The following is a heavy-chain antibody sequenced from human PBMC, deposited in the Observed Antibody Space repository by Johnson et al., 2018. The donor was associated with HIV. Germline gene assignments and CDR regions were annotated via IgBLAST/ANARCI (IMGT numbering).Heavy chain of an antibody. CDR2: ISGSGDSA. CDR3: ARGRDYYGSIDAFDI. J-gene: IGHJ3*02. Sequence: VQLVESGGGVVQPGRSLRLSCAASGFTFSTYAMHWVRQAPGKGLEWVSAISGSGDSAYYADSVKGRFTISRDNSKNTLYLQMKSLKAGDTAVYYCARGRDYYGSIDAFDIWGQGTLVTVSS. CDR1: GFTFSTYA. D-gene: IGHD3-10*01. V-gene: IGHV3-23*04.